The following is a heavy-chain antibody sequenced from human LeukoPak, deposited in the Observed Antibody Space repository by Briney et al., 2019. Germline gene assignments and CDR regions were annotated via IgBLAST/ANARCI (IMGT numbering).Heavy chain of an antibody. V-gene: IGHV3-15*01. Sequence: GGSLRLSCAASAFTFSNAWMSWVRQAPGKGLEWDGRIKSKTDGGTTDYAAPLKGRFTISRDDSKNTLYLQMNSLKTEDTAVYYCTTDPIAVAGTSFDIWGQGAMVTVSS. CDR3: TTDPIAVAGTSFDI. J-gene: IGHJ3*02. D-gene: IGHD6-19*01. CDR2: IKSKTDGGTT. CDR1: AFTFSNAW.